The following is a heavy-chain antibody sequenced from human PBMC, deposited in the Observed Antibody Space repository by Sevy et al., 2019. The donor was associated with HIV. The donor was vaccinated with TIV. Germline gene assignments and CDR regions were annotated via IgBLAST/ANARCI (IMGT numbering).Heavy chain of an antibody. CDR3: ATASGKKFDY. Sequence: ASVKVSCKASGYTFTDSYMHWIRQAPGQGLEWMGWISPNSGVTNYSQKFQGRATMTRDTSISTAYMDLNSLTFDDSAVFYCATASGKKFDYWGQGTLVTVSS. D-gene: IGHD3-10*01. CDR1: GYTFTDSY. CDR2: ISPNSGVT. J-gene: IGHJ4*02. V-gene: IGHV1-2*02.